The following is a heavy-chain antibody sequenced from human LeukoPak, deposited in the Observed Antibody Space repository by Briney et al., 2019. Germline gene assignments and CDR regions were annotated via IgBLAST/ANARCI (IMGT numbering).Heavy chain of an antibody. Sequence: GGSLRLSCAASGFTFSSYSMNWVRQAPGKGLEWVSSISSSSTYIYYADSVKGRFTISRDNAKNSLYLQMNSLRAEDTAVCYCAELGITMIGGVWGKGTTVTISS. CDR2: ISSSSTYI. J-gene: IGHJ6*04. V-gene: IGHV3-21*01. CDR1: GFTFSSYS. D-gene: IGHD3-10*02. CDR3: AELGITMIGGV.